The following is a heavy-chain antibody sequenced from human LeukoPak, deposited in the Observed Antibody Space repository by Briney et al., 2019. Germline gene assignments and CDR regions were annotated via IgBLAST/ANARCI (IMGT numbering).Heavy chain of an antibody. CDR2: ISSSSYI. J-gene: IGHJ3*02. V-gene: IGHV3-21*01. Sequence: GGSLRLSCAASGFTFSSYSMNWVRQAPGKGLEWVSSISSSSYIYYADSVKGRFTISRDNAKNSLYLQMNSLRAEDTAVYYCARGLATWFGDDAFDIWGQGTMVTVSS. CDR3: ARGLATWFGDDAFDI. D-gene: IGHD3-10*01. CDR1: GFTFSSYS.